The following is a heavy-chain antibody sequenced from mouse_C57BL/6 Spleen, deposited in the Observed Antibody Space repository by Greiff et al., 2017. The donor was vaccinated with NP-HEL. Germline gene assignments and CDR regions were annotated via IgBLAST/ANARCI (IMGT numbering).Heavy chain of an antibody. D-gene: IGHD1-1*01. Sequence: QVQLQQPGAELVKPGASVKLSCKASGYTFTSYWMHWVQQRPGRGLEWIARIDPISGGTKYNEKVKSKATMTVDKPSSTAYLQLSSLTSEDSAVYYCARSVNITAVVFEGWGQCTTVTVSS. CDR2: IDPISGGT. J-gene: IGHJ2*01. CDR1: GYTFTSYW. V-gene: IGHV1-62-3*01. CDR3: ARSVNITAVVFEG.